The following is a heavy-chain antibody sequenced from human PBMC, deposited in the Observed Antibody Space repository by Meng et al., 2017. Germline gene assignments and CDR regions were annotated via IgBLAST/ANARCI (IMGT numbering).Heavy chain of an antibody. Sequence: GESLKISCRTSGFTFTSYGMGWVRQAPGKGLEWVSSISSSSSYIYYADSVKGRFTISRDNAKNSLYLQMNSLRAEDTAVYYCARGGFVRVAGTTDYWGQGTLVTVSS. J-gene: IGHJ4*02. D-gene: IGHD3-10*02. CDR2: ISSSSSYI. CDR1: GFTFTSYG. CDR3: ARGGFVRVAGTTDY. V-gene: IGHV3-21*01.